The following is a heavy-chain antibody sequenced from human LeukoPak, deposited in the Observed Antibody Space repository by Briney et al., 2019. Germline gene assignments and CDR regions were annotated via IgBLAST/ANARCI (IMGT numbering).Heavy chain of an antibody. Sequence: PGGSLRLSCAGSGFTSSSYALNWVRQAPGKGLEWVATVSGSGDRMYHADSVKGRFTISRDNSKNTIYLQMNSLRAEDTALYYCAKAAAAPGFDFWGQGTLVTVSS. CDR3: AKAAAAPGFDF. D-gene: IGHD6-13*01. J-gene: IGHJ4*02. CDR2: VSGSGDRM. CDR1: GFTSSSYA. V-gene: IGHV3-23*01.